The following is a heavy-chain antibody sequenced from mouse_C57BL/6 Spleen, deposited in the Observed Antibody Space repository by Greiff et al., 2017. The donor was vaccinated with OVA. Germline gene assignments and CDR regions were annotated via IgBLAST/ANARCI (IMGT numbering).Heavy chain of an antibody. Sequence: EVKLMESGGDLVKPGGSLKLSCAASGFTFSSYGMSWVRQTPDKRLEWVATISSGGSYTYYPDSVKGRFTISRDNAKNTLYLQMSSLKSEDTAMYYCARHPTDYDYDPFAYWGQGTLVTVSA. D-gene: IGHD2-4*01. CDR3: ARHPTDYDYDPFAY. CDR1: GFTFSSYG. V-gene: IGHV5-6*01. J-gene: IGHJ3*01. CDR2: ISSGGSYT.